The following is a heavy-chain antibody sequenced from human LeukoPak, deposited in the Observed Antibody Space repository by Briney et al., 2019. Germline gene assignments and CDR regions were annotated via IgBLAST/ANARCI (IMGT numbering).Heavy chain of an antibody. Sequence: GGSLRLSCAASGFTFDDYAMHWVRQAPGKGLEWVSGISWNSGSIGYADSVKGRFTISRDNAKYSLYLQMNSLRAEDTALYYCAKDHGPGYSSGPVDYWGQGTLVTVSS. CDR3: AKDHGPGYSSGPVDY. J-gene: IGHJ4*02. V-gene: IGHV3-9*01. D-gene: IGHD6-19*01. CDR1: GFTFDDYA. CDR2: ISWNSGSI.